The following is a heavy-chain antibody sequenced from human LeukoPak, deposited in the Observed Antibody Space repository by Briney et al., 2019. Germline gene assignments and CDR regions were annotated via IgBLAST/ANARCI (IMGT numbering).Heavy chain of an antibody. J-gene: IGHJ3*02. Sequence: SETQSLTCTVAGGSISTYYWSWLRQPPGKGLEWLGNIYYSGSTNYNPSLKGRVTISVDTSKNQFSLKLSSVTAADTAIYYCARPYSSGWRGAFDIWGQETMVTVSS. CDR3: ARPYSSGWRGAFDI. V-gene: IGHV4-59*08. D-gene: IGHD6-19*01. CDR2: IYYSGST. CDR1: GGSISTYY.